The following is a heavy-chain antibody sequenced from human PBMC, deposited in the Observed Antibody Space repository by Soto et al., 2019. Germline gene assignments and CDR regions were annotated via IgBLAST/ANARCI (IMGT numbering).Heavy chain of an antibody. J-gene: IGHJ4*02. Sequence: GGSVRLSCAASGFTFSRYWMNWVRHAPGKGLVWVSRINNDGSSTYYADSVKGRFTISRDNAKNTLYLQMDSLRVEDTAVYYCVRVYNHMLYWGQGPLVPVSS. CDR3: VRVYNHMLY. V-gene: IGHV3-74*01. D-gene: IGHD1-20*01. CDR1: GFTFSRYW. CDR2: INNDGSST.